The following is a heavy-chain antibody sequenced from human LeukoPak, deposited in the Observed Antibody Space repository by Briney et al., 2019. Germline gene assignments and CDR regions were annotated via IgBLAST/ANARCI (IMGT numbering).Heavy chain of an antibody. J-gene: IGHJ4*02. D-gene: IGHD6-6*01. CDR1: GGSISSSSYY. CDR3: ARHIGSSSSRGYYFDY. CDR2: IYYSGST. V-gene: IGHV4-39*01. Sequence: SETLSLTRTVSGGSISSSSYYWGWIRQPPGKGLEWIGSIYYSGSTYYNPSLKSRVTISVDTSKNQFSLKLSSVTAADTAVYYCARHIGSSSSRGYYFDYWGQGTLVTVSS.